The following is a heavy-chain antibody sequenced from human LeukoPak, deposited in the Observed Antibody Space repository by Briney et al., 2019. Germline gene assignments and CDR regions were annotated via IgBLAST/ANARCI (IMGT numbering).Heavy chain of an antibody. CDR1: GGSFSGYY. CDR3: VRVDDSSGYYRYYFDY. CDR2: INHGGSS. V-gene: IGHV4-34*01. Sequence: PSETLSLTCAVYGGSFSGYYWSWIRQPPGKGLEWIGEINHGGSSNYNPSLKSRVTISVDTSKNQFSLKLSSVTAADTAVYYCVRVDDSSGYYRYYFDYWGQGTLVTVSS. D-gene: IGHD3-22*01. J-gene: IGHJ4*02.